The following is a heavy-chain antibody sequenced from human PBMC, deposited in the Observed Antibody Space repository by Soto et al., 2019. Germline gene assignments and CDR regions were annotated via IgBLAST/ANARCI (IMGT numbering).Heavy chain of an antibody. D-gene: IGHD3-22*01. CDR3: ARQATGYYYGWFDP. CDR1: GGAILDSTYY. CDR2: IFYSGGT. J-gene: IGHJ5*02. Sequence: SETLSLTCTVSGGAILDSTYYWAWIRQPPGKGLEWIGTIFYSGGTFYTPSLKSRVTMSVDTSKNQFSLKLTSVTAAGTAVYFCARQATGYYYGWFDPWGQGTLVTVS. V-gene: IGHV4-39*01.